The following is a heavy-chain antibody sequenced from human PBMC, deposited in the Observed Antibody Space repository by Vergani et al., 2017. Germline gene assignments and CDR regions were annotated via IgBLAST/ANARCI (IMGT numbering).Heavy chain of an antibody. J-gene: IGHJ4*02. CDR1: GGSISSHY. CDR2: IYYSGST. Sequence: QVQLQESGPGLVKPSETLSLTCTVSGGSISSHYWSWIRQPPGKGLEWIGYIYYSGSTNYNPSLKSRVTISVDTSKNQFSLKLSSVTAADTAVYYCARGYQKTSPPPHYWGQGTLVTVSS. D-gene: IGHD2-2*01. V-gene: IGHV4-59*11. CDR3: ARGYQKTSPPPHY.